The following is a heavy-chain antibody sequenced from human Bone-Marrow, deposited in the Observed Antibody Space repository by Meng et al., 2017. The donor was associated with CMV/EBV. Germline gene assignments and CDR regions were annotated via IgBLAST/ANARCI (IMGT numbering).Heavy chain of an antibody. J-gene: IGHJ6*02. CDR2: INHTGST. Sequence: SETLSLTCAVYGGSFNGYYWSWIRRPPGKGLEWIGEINHTGSTNYNPSLKSRVTISTDTSKNQFSLKLRSVTATDTAVYYCARDDYSNSGYYYYGMDVWGQGTTVTVSS. V-gene: IGHV4-34*01. D-gene: IGHD4-11*01. CDR3: ARDDYSNSGYYYYGMDV. CDR1: GGSFNGYY.